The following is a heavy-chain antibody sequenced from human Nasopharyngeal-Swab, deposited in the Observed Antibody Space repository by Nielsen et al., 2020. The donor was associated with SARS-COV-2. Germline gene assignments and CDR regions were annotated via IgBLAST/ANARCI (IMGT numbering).Heavy chain of an antibody. D-gene: IGHD6-6*01. V-gene: IGHV1-46*01. Sequence: ASVKVSCKASGYTFTSYYIHWVRQAPGQGLEWMGIINPSGGSTSYAQKFQGRVTMTRNTSISTAYMELSSLRSEDTAVHYCARVAPEYSSANFDYWGQGTLVTVSS. CDR3: ARVAPEYSSANFDY. CDR2: INPSGGST. CDR1: GYTFTSYY. J-gene: IGHJ4*02.